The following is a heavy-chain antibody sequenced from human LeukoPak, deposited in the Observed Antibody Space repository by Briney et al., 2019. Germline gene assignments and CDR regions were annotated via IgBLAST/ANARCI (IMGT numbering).Heavy chain of an antibody. Sequence: GGSLRLSCAASRFTFSNYSMNWVRQAPGKGLEWVSSISSGSRHIYYADSLKGRFIISRDNAKNSLYLQMNSLRAEDTAVYYCAKGSKAAAGIFDYWGQGTLVTVSS. CDR3: AKGSKAAAGIFDY. CDR2: ISSGSRHI. V-gene: IGHV3-21*01. CDR1: RFTFSNYS. J-gene: IGHJ4*02. D-gene: IGHD6-13*01.